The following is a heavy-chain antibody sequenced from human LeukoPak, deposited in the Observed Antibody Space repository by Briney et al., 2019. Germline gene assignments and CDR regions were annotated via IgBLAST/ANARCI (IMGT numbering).Heavy chain of an antibody. CDR1: GGSISSSSYY. CDR3: ARNNRVVTATRDAFDI. J-gene: IGHJ3*02. D-gene: IGHD2-21*02. Sequence: SETLSLTCTVSGGSISSSSYYWGWIRQPPGKGLEWIGSIYYSGSTYYNPSLKSRVTISVDTSKNQFSLKLSSVTAADTAVYYCARNNRVVTATRDAFDIWGQGTLVTVSS. V-gene: IGHV4-39*01. CDR2: IYYSGST.